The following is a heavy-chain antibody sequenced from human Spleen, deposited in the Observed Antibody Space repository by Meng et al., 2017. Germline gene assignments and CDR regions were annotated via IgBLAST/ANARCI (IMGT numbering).Heavy chain of an antibody. J-gene: IGHJ4*02. D-gene: IGHD2-8*01. CDR1: GYTFTNYP. Sequence: ASVKVSCKASGYTFTNYPIHWVRQAPGQKLECMGWINAANGYTKYSQKFQGRVTITRDTSASTAYMELSSLTSEDTAVYYCATARAQGVDYFDFWGQGTLVTVSS. V-gene: IGHV1-3*01. CDR2: INAANGYT. CDR3: ATARAQGVDYFDF.